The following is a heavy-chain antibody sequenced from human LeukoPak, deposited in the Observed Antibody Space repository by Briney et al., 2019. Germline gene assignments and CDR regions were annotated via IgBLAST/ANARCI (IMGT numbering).Heavy chain of an antibody. J-gene: IGHJ5*02. D-gene: IGHD6-6*01. CDR3: ARDVGKLVRWFDP. CDR2: ISSSSSYM. CDR1: GFTFSSYS. V-gene: IGHV3-21*01. Sequence: PGGSLRLSCAASGFTFSSYSMNWVRQAPGKGLEWVSSISSSSSYMYYADSVKGRFTISRDNAKNSLYLQMNSLRAEDTAVYYCARDVGKLVRWFDPWGQGTLVTVSS.